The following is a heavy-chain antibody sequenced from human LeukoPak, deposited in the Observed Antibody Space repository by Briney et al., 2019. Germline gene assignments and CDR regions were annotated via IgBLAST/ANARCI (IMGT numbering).Heavy chain of an antibody. CDR3: TREAAAGIDY. V-gene: IGHV3-7*01. Sequence: GGSLRLSCAASGFTFSTYWMSWVRQAPGKGLEWVANIKQDGSEKYYLDSVKGRFTISRDNAKNSLYLQMNSLRAEDTAVYFCTREAAAGIDYWGQRTLVTVSS. J-gene: IGHJ4*02. D-gene: IGHD6-13*01. CDR1: GFTFSTYW. CDR2: IKQDGSEK.